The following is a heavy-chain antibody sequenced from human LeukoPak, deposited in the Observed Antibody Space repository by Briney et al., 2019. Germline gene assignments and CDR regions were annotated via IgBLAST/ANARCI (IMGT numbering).Heavy chain of an antibody. V-gene: IGHV3-30*02. D-gene: IGHD1-7*01. CDR3: AKDSPYNWNYDGGVGAFDV. Sequence: PGGSLRLSCAASEFTFITYAMHWVRQAPGKGLEWVAFIRYDGSNKYYADSVKGRLTISRDNSKNTLYLQMNSLRAEDTAVYYCAKDSPYNWNYDGGVGAFDVWGQGTMVTVSS. CDR1: EFTFITYA. CDR2: IRYDGSNK. J-gene: IGHJ3*01.